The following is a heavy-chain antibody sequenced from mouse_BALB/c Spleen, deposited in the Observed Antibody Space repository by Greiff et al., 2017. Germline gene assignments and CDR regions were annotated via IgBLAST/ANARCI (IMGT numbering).Heavy chain of an antibody. CDR1: GFTFSSYA. J-gene: IGHJ3*01. CDR3: ARDRTLAY. Sequence: EVQVVESGGGLVKPGGSLKLSCAASGFTFSSYAMSWVRQSPEKRLEWVAEISSGGSYTYYPDTVTGRFTISRDNAKNTLYLEMSSLRSEDTAMYYCARDRTLAYWGQGTLVTVSA. CDR2: ISSGGSYT. V-gene: IGHV5-9-4*01.